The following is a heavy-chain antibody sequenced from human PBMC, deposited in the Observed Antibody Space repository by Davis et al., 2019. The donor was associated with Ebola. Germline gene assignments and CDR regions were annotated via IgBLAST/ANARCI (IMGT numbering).Heavy chain of an antibody. CDR1: GGSINSAGHY. Sequence: MPSETLSLTCTVSGGSINSAGHYWSWIRQHPGKGLEWIGYIYYSGPTYYNPSLKRRVTISVDTSKNQFSLKLSSVTAADTAVYYCAREPDNWLTPRGMDVWGKGTTVTVSS. CDR3: AREPDNWLTPRGMDV. CDR2: IYYSGPT. J-gene: IGHJ6*04. V-gene: IGHV4-31*03. D-gene: IGHD1-14*01.